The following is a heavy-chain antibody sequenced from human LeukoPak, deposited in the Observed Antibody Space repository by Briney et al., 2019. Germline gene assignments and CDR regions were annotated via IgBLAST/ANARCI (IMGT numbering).Heavy chain of an antibody. Sequence: GGSLRLSCAASGFTFSSYVMHWVRQAPGKGLEWVAIISYDGSNEYYADSVKGRFTISRDNSKNTLYLQMNSLRAEDTAVYYCAKGSKEVLFTRDHYMDVWGKGTTVTISS. CDR2: ISYDGSNE. CDR1: GFTFSSYV. V-gene: IGHV3-30*04. CDR3: AKGSKEVLFTRDHYMDV. J-gene: IGHJ6*03. D-gene: IGHD3-3*01.